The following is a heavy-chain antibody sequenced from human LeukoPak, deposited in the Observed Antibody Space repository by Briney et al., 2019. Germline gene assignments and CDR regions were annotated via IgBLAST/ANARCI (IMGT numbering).Heavy chain of an antibody. CDR2: INHSGST. CDR3: ARFLVARPGIPSFADY. V-gene: IGHV4-34*01. CDR1: GGSFSGYY. Sequence: SETLSLTCAVYGGSFSGYYWSWIRRPPGKGLEWIGEINHSGSTNYNPSLKSRVTISVDTSKNQFSLKLSSVTAADTAVYYCARFLVARPGIPSFADYWGQGTLVTVSS. J-gene: IGHJ4*02. D-gene: IGHD6-6*01.